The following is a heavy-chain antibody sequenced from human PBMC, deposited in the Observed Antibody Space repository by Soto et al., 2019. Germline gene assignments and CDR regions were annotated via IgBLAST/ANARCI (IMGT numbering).Heavy chain of an antibody. CDR2: IIPIIGTT. CDR1: GGTFSSYA. CDR3: ARGSYYYYYMDV. V-gene: IGHV1-69*05. Sequence: GASVKVSCKASGGTFSSYAISWVRQAPGQGLEWMGGIIPIIGTTNYAQKFQGRVTITTNKSISTAYMELSSLTSEDTAVYYCARGSYYYYYMDVWGKGTTVTVSS. J-gene: IGHJ6*03.